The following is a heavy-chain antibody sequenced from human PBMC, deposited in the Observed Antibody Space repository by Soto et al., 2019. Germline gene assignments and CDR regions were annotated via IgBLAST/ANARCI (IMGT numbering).Heavy chain of an antibody. CDR3: ARDLSADSTGFRGYDL. CDR1: GGTVSSYA. Sequence: QVHLVQSGAEVKKPGSSVKVSCKASGGTVSSYAITWVRQAPGKGLEWMGVFIPIFVSAHYAQKFQGRVTRTADEATSTADRERSGLRSEDTAIYYWARDLSADSTGFRGYDLWGQGTLVTVSS. V-gene: IGHV1-69*01. J-gene: IGHJ4*02. D-gene: IGHD3-22*01. CDR2: FIPIFVSA.